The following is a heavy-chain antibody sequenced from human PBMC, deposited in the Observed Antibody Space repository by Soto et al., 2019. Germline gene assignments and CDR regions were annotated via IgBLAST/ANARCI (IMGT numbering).Heavy chain of an antibody. V-gene: IGHV1-8*01. D-gene: IGHD6-6*01. CDR2: MSPNSGNT. CDR3: ARVDSSSSHLDFDY. J-gene: IGHJ4*02. Sequence: ASVKVSCKASGYTFTSYDINWVRQATGQGLEWMGWMSPNSGNTGYAQKFQGRVTMTRNTSISTAYMELSSLRSEDTAVYYCARVDSSSSHLDFDYWGQGTLVTVSS. CDR1: GYTFTSYD.